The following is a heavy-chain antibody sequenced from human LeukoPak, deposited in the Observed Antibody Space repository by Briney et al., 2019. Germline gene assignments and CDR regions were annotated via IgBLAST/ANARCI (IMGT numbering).Heavy chain of an antibody. D-gene: IGHD2-15*01. V-gene: IGHV3-23*01. J-gene: IGHJ3*02. Sequence: GGSLRLSCAASGLTFNNSGMSWARQAPQKGLEWVSAISGGGSSTYYADSVKGRFTISRDNAKNTLYLQMNSLRAEDTAVYYCARDSPLGYCSGGSCSDAFDIWGQGTMVTVSS. CDR2: ISGGGSST. CDR1: GLTFNNSG. CDR3: ARDSPLGYCSGGSCSDAFDI.